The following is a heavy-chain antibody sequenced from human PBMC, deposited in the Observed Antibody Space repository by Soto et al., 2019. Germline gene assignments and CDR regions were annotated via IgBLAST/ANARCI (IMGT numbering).Heavy chain of an antibody. CDR3: AKVPESSSSWRYYYMDV. J-gene: IGHJ6*03. V-gene: IGHV3-23*01. CDR2: ISGSGGST. D-gene: IGHD6-13*01. Sequence: EVQLLESGGGLVQPGGSLRLSCAASGFTFSSYAMSWVRQAPGKGLEWVSAISGSGGSTYYADSVKGRFTISRDNSKNTLYLQMNSLRAEDTAVYYCAKVPESSSSWRYYYMDVWGKGTTVTVSS. CDR1: GFTFSSYA.